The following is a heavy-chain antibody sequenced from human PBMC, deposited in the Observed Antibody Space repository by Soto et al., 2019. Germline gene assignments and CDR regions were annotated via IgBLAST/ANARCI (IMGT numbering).Heavy chain of an antibody. Sequence: GGSLRLSCAASGFTFSSYWMHWVRQAPGKGLVWVSRTNSDGGSTSYADSVKGRFTISRDNAKNTLYLQMNSLRAEDTAVYYCAIRASYYDSSGYFDYWGQGTLVTVSS. CDR1: GFTFSSYW. CDR2: TNSDGGST. J-gene: IGHJ4*02. D-gene: IGHD3-22*01. CDR3: AIRASYYDSSGYFDY. V-gene: IGHV3-74*01.